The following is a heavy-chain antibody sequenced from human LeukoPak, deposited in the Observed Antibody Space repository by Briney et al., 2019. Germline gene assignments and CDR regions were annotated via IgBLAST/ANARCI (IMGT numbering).Heavy chain of an antibody. V-gene: IGHV3-23*01. J-gene: IGHJ4*02. CDR1: GFTFSSYA. CDR3: ARDLQAGYFDY. CDR2: ISGSGGST. D-gene: IGHD6-13*01. Sequence: EAGGSLRLSCAASGFTFSSYAMSWVRQAPGKGLEWVSAISGSGGSTYYADSVKGRFTISRDNSKNTLYLQMNSLRAEDTAVYYCARDLQAGYFDYWGQGTLVTVSS.